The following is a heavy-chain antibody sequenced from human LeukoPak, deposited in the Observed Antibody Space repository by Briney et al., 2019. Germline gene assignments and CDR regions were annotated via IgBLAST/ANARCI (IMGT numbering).Heavy chain of an antibody. V-gene: IGHV3-21*01. CDR2: ISSSSSYI. CDR3: ARDGKEGGIFGSGFFDY. J-gene: IGHJ4*02. CDR1: GFTFSSYS. D-gene: IGHD3-3*01. Sequence: GGSLRLSCAASGFTFSSYSMNWVRQAPGKGLEWVSSISSSSSYIYYADSVKGRFTISRGNAKNSLYLQMNSLRAEDTAVYCCARDGKEGGIFGSGFFDYWGQGTLVTVSS.